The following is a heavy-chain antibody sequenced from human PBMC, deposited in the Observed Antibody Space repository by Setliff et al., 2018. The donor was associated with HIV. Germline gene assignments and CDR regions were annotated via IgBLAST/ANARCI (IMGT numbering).Heavy chain of an antibody. Sequence: PGGSLRLSCAASGFTFSDYWMSWVRQAPGKGLEWVASIKEGGSEKYYVASVKGRFTMSRDNAKNSLYLQMNSLRADDTAVYYCAGDRVSVRDTIFGGAQYYYYMDVWGKGTTVTVSS. CDR1: GFTFSDYW. CDR2: IKEGGSEK. V-gene: IGHV3-7*01. D-gene: IGHD3-3*01. CDR3: AGDRVSVRDTIFGGAQYYYYMDV. J-gene: IGHJ6*03.